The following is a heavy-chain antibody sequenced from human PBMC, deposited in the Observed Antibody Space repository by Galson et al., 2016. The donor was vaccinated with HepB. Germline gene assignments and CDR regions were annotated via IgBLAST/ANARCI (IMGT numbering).Heavy chain of an antibody. Sequence: TLSLTCTVSGGSISDYYWSWIRQPPGKGLEWIGYFYYSGSTNYNPSLKSRATISVDTSKNQFSLKLSSVTAADTAVYYCARGGTARIQLWLTYWGQGTLVTVSS. CDR3: ARGGTARIQLWLTY. J-gene: IGHJ4*02. CDR1: GGSISDYY. CDR2: FYYSGST. V-gene: IGHV4-59*01. D-gene: IGHD5-18*01.